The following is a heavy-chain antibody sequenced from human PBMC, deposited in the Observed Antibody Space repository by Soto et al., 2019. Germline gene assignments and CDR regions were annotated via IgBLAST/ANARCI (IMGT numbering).Heavy chain of an antibody. D-gene: IGHD6-19*01. CDR3: AKEYNSGWVDY. J-gene: IGHJ4*02. V-gene: IGHV3-30*18. CDR2: ISSDGGSE. CDR1: GFTFSYYG. Sequence: QVLLVESGGGVVQPGRSLRLACAASGFTFSYYGMHWVRQAPGKGLEWVAVISSDGGSEYYADSVKGRFTISRDNSKNTVLLQMNSLRLDDTAVYYCAKEYNSGWVDYWGQGTLVTVSS.